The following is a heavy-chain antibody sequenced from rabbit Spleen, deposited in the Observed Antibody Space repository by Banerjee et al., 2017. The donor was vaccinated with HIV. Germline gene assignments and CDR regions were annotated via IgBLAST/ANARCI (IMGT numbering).Heavy chain of an antibody. D-gene: IGHD8-1*01. V-gene: IGHV1S40*01. J-gene: IGHJ6*01. Sequence: QSLEESGGGLVKPGASLTLTCKASGFSFISGYDMCWVRQAPGKGLQWVACAYAGSSGSTYSATWAKGRFTISKSSSTTVTLQMTSLTAADTATYFCARDAGTSFSTYGMDLWGQGTLVTVS. CDR3: ARDAGTSFSTYGMDL. CDR1: GFSFISGYD. CDR2: AYAGSSGST.